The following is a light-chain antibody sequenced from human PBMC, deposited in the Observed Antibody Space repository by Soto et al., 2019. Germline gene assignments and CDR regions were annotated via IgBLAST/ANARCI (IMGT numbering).Light chain of an antibody. J-gene: IGKJ1*01. Sequence: EIVMTQSPATLSVSPGERATLSCRASQSVSSNLAWYQQKPGQAPRLLIYGASIRATGIPARFSGSGSGTNFILTISSLQSEDFAVYYCQHYNNWPPWTFGQGTKVEVK. CDR3: QHYNNWPPWT. CDR2: GAS. CDR1: QSVSSN. V-gene: IGKV3-15*01.